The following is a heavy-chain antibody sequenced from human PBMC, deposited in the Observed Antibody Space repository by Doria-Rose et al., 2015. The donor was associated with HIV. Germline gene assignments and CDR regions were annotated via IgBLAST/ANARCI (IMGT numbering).Heavy chain of an antibody. CDR1: GVSLSSPGMG. D-gene: IGHD6-13*01. CDR3: ARIKSSRWYHKYYFDF. V-gene: IGHV2-26*01. J-gene: IGHJ4*02. Sequence: QITLKESGPVLVKPTETLTLTCTVSGVSLSSPGMGVSWIRQPPGKVLEWLANNISDDERSYKTSLKSRLNISRGTSKSQVVLTMTDMDPVDTATYYCARIKSSRWYHKYYFDFWGQGTLVIVSA. CDR2: NISDDER.